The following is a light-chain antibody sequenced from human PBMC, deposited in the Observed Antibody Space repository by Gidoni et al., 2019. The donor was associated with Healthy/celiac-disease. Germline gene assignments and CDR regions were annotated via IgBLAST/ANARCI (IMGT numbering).Light chain of an antibody. CDR1: NIESKT. V-gene: IGLV3-21*03. CDR3: QVWHSSAHVF. J-gene: IGLJ2*01. Sequence: SFVLTQPPSVSVAPGKTATITCGGTNIESKTVHWYQQKPGQAPVLVVFDDGDRPAGIYDRFSGSNSGNTATLTISRVEAGDEADYSCQVWHSSAHVFFGGGTKLTVL. CDR2: DDG.